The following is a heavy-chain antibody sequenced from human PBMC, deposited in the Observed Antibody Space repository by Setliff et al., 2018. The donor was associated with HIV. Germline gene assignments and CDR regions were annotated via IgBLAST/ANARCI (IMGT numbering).Heavy chain of an antibody. CDR2: IKSRVDGETT. V-gene: IGHV3-15*01. CDR1: GFTFSSYA. J-gene: IGHJ3*02. Sequence: SCAASGFTFSSYAMSWVRQAPGKGLEWVGRIKSRVDGETTAYAAPLKGRFTISRDDSKNTLYLQMDSLSTEDTAVYYCILLGMHGAFDIWGQGTMVTVSS. D-gene: IGHD7-27*01. CDR3: ILLGMHGAFDI.